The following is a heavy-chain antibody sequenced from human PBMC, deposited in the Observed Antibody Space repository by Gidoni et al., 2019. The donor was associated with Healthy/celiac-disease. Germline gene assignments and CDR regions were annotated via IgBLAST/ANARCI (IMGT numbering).Heavy chain of an antibody. Sequence: QVQLVQSGAEVKKPGSSVKVSCKASGGTFSSYAISWVRPAPGQGREWMGGIIPIFGTANYAQKFQGRVTITAEESTSTAYMELSSLRSEDTAVYYCASAPGVTMVRGSVDYYYYGMDVWGQGTTVTVSS. CDR3: ASAPGVTMVRGSVDYYYYGMDV. J-gene: IGHJ6*02. CDR2: IIPIFGTA. D-gene: IGHD3-10*01. V-gene: IGHV1-69*01. CDR1: GGTFSSYA.